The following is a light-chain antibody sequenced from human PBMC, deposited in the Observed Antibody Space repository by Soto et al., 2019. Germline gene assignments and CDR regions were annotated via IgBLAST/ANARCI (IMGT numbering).Light chain of an antibody. CDR1: RGISSY. Sequence: AIRMTQSPSSLSASTGDSVTLTCRASRGISSYLAWYQQKPGKAPKLLIYAASTLQRGVPSRFSGSGAGTDFTLTISCLQSEDFATYYCQQYYSDPRTFGGGTRLEIK. CDR3: QQYYSDPRT. CDR2: AAS. J-gene: IGKJ5*01. V-gene: IGKV1-8*01.